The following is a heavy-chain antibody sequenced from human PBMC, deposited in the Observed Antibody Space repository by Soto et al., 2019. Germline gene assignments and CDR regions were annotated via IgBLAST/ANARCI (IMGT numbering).Heavy chain of an antibody. J-gene: IGHJ4*02. Sequence: QVQLVESGGGVVQPGRSLRLSCAASGFTFSSYAMHWVRQAPGKGLELVAVISYDGSNKYYADSVKGRFTISRDNSKNPLYLQMNSLSAEDTAVYYCARESFRYYYDSSGYNFDYWGQGPLVTVSS. CDR3: ARESFRYYYDSSGYNFDY. CDR1: GFTFSSYA. D-gene: IGHD3-22*01. CDR2: ISYDGSNK. V-gene: IGHV3-30-3*01.